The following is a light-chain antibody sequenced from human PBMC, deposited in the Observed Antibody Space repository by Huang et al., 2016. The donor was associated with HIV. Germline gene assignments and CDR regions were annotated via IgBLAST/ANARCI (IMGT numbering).Light chain of an antibody. CDR3: QQRFSWPLT. CDR1: QSVSSF. Sequence: EIVLTQSPVTLSLFPGERASLSCRASQSVSSFLAWYQHKPGQAPKLLIYDASRRATGIPARFNGSGSGTDFTLTISSLDSEDLATYYCQQRFSWPLTFGGGT. J-gene: IGKJ4*01. CDR2: DAS. V-gene: IGKV3-11*01.